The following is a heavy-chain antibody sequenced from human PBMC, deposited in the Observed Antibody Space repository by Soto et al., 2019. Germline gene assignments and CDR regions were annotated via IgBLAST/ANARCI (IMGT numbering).Heavy chain of an antibody. D-gene: IGHD3-10*01. Sequence: EVQLLESGGGLVQPGGSLRLSCAASGFTFSSYAMSWVRQAPGKGLEWVSAISGSGGSTYYADSVKGRFTISRDNSKNTLYLQMNSLRAEDTAVYDCAKDGLGFGELPYSDYWGQGTLVTVSS. CDR2: ISGSGGST. CDR1: GFTFSSYA. CDR3: AKDGLGFGELPYSDY. J-gene: IGHJ4*02. V-gene: IGHV3-23*01.